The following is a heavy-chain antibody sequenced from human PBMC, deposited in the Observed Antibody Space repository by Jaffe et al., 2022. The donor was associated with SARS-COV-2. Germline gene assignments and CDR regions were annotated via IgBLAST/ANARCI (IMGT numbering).Heavy chain of an antibody. CDR1: GFTFSDYY. D-gene: IGHD2-2*01. Sequence: QVQLVESGGGLVKPGGSLRLSCAASGFTFSDYYMSWIRQAPGKGLEWVSYISSSGSTIYYADSVKGRFTISRDNAKNSLYLQMNSLRAEDTAVYYCAREDDHGRSTRPWGDYYGMDVWGQGTTVTVSS. V-gene: IGHV3-11*01. J-gene: IGHJ6*02. CDR2: ISSSGSTI. CDR3: AREDDHGRSTRPWGDYYGMDV.